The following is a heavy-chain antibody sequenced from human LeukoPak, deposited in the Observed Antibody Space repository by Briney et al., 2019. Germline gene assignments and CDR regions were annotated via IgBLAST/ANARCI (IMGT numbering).Heavy chain of an antibody. D-gene: IGHD5-18*01. V-gene: IGHV4-34*01. CDR1: GGSFSGYY. J-gene: IGHJ4*02. CDR3: ARGRRGYSYGFDY. Sequence: SETLSLTCAVYGGSFSGYYWSWIRQPPGKGLEWIGEINHSGGTNYNPSLKSRVTISVDTSKNQFSLKLSSVTAADTAVYYCARGRRGYSYGFDYWGQGTLVTVSS. CDR2: INHSGGT.